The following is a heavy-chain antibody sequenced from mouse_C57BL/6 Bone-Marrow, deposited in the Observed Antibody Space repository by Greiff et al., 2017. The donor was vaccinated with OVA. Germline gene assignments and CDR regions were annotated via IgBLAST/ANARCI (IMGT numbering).Heavy chain of an antibody. Sequence: EVKVVESEGGLVQPGSSMKLSCTASGFTFSDYYMAWVRQVPEKGLEWVANINYDGSSTYYLDSLKSRFIISRDNAKNILYLQMSSLKSEDTATYYCARDGYGYGGFAYWGQGTLVTVSA. J-gene: IGHJ3*01. D-gene: IGHD2-2*01. CDR3: ARDGYGYGGFAY. V-gene: IGHV5-16*01. CDR2: INYDGSST. CDR1: GFTFSDYY.